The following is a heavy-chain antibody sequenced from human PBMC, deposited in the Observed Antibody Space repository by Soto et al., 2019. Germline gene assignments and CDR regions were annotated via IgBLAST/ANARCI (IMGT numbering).Heavy chain of an antibody. CDR3: ARPASVVATDAFDI. V-gene: IGHV4-30-2*01. CDR2: IYHSGST. CDR1: GGSISSGGYS. D-gene: IGHD5-12*01. J-gene: IGHJ3*02. Sequence: PSETLSLTCAVSGGSISSGGYSWSWIRQPPGKGLECIAYIYHSGSTYYNPSLKSRVTISVDRSKNQFSLKLSSVTAADTAVYYCARPASVVATDAFDIWGQGTMVTVS.